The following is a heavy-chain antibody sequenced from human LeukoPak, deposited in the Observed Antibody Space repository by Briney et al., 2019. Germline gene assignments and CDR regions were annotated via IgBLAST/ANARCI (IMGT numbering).Heavy chain of an antibody. CDR2: ISGSGGST. J-gene: IGHJ4*02. Sequence: GGSLRLSCATSGSTFTGYAMSWVRQAPGKGLEWVSAISGSGGSTHYADSVKGRFSISRDNSKSTVYLQMNSLRAEDKAVYYCAKSGYYHDSSGHYLYYFDYWGQGTLVTVSS. D-gene: IGHD3-22*01. V-gene: IGHV3-23*01. CDR1: GSTFTGYA. CDR3: AKSGYYHDSSGHYLYYFDY.